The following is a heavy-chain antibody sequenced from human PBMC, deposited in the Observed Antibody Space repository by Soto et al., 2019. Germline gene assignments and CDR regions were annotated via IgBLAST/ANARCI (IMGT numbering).Heavy chain of an antibody. D-gene: IGHD3-22*01. V-gene: IGHV4-30-2*01. CDR2: IYYSGTT. J-gene: IGHJ5*02. Sequence: PSETLSLTCAVSGGSIRSDGNSWSWIRQPPGKGLEWIGYIYYSGTTYYSPSLKSRVTISLDTSKNQFSLKLSSVTAADTAVYYCARGLYDSSGYYYEWFDPWGQGTLVTVSS. CDR1: GGSIRSDGNS. CDR3: ARGLYDSSGYYYEWFDP.